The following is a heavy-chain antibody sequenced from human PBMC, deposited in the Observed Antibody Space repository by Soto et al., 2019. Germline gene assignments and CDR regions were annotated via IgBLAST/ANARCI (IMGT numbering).Heavy chain of an antibody. CDR1: GFTFSSYG. V-gene: IGHV3-33*01. Sequence: GGSLRLSCAASGFTFSSYGMHWVRQAPGKGLEWVAVIWYDGSNKHYADSVKGRFTISGDNSKNTLYLQMNSLRAEDTAVYYCARDTVMVTGPGYWGQGTLVTVSS. D-gene: IGHD5-18*01. CDR2: IWYDGSNK. CDR3: ARDTVMVTGPGY. J-gene: IGHJ4*02.